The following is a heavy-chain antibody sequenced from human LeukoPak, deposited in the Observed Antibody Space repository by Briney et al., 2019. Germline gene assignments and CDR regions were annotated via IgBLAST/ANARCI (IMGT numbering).Heavy chain of an antibody. CDR2: IYYSGST. Sequence: SETLSLTCTVSGGSISSGGYYWSWIRQHPGKGLEWIGYIYYSGSTYYNPSLKSLVTISVDTSKNQFSLKLSSVTAADTAVYYCARDRMAFGVVTPGGDGMDVWGQGATVTVSS. CDR3: ARDRMAFGVVTPGGDGMDV. V-gene: IGHV4-31*01. D-gene: IGHD3-3*01. CDR1: GGSISSGGYY. J-gene: IGHJ6*02.